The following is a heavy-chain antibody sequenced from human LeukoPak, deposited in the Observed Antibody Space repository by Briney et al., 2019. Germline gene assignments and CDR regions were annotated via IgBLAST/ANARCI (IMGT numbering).Heavy chain of an antibody. Sequence: PGGSLRLSCAAPGFTFSSYWMSWVRQAPGKGLEWVANIKQDGSAKYYVDSVKGRFTISRDNAKNSLYLQMGSLRAEDTAVYYCARFSGRNWGQGTLVTVSS. CDR3: ARFSGRN. J-gene: IGHJ4*02. V-gene: IGHV3-7*01. CDR1: GFTFSSYW. CDR2: IKQDGSAK. D-gene: IGHD2-15*01.